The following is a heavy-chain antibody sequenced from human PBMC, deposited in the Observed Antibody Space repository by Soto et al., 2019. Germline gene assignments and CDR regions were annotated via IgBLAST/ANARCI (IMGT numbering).Heavy chain of an antibody. D-gene: IGHD5-18*01. Sequence: PGGSLRISCAASGFTFSDYYMSWIRQAPGKGLEWGSYISSSGSTIYYADSVKGRFTISRDNAKNSLYLQMNSLRAEDTAVYYCARDGELDTDMAVYFDYWGQGTLDTVSS. CDR2: ISSSGSTI. CDR3: ARDGELDTDMAVYFDY. J-gene: IGHJ4*02. V-gene: IGHV3-11*01. CDR1: GFTFSDYY.